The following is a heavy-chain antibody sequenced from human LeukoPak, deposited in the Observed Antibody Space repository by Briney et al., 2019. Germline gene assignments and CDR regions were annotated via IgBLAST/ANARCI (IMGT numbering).Heavy chain of an antibody. J-gene: IGHJ4*02. CDR2: ISAYNGNT. D-gene: IGHD3-9*01. Sequence: ASVKVSCKASGYTFTSYGISWVRQAPGQGLEWMGWISAYNGNTNYAQKLQGRVTMTTDTSTSTAYMELRSLRSDDTAVYYCARDWVYYDILTGYYGPTPRVPPFDYWGQGTLVTVSS. CDR1: GYTFTSYG. V-gene: IGHV1-18*01. CDR3: ARDWVYYDILTGYYGPTPRVPPFDY.